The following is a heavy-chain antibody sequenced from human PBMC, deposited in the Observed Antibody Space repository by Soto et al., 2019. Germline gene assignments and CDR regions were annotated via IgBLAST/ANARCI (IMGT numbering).Heavy chain of an antibody. D-gene: IGHD3-3*01. CDR1: GFAFSTYA. Sequence: QVQLVESGGGVIQPGKSLRLSCSASGFAFSTYAMHWVRQAPGKGLEWVAAIWADGSRQFYADSVKGRFTVSRDNSQNTLFLQMNSLRVDDTALYYCVGGSGYWGLGDYWGQGTLVTVSS. CDR2: IWADGSRQ. CDR3: VGGSGYWGLGDY. J-gene: IGHJ4*02. V-gene: IGHV3-33*08.